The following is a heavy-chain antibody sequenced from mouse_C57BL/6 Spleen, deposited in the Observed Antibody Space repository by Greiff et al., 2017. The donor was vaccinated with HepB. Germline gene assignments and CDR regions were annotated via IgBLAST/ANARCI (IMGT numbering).Heavy chain of an antibody. CDR1: GYSFTGYY. J-gene: IGHJ3*01. D-gene: IGHD2-4*01. CDR2: IYPYNGVS. Sequence: EVMLVESGPELVKPGASVRISCKASGYSFTGYYMHWVKQSHGNILDWIGYIYPYNGVSSYNQKFKGKATLTVDKSSSTAYMELRSLTSEDSAVYYCARFDYDDGFAYWGQGTLVTVSA. CDR3: ARFDYDDGFAY. V-gene: IGHV1-31*01.